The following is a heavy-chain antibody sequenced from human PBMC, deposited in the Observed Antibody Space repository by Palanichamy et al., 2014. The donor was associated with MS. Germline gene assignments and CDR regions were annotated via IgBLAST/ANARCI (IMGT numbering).Heavy chain of an antibody. J-gene: IGHJ4*02. Sequence: QVQLQESGPGLLKPSETLSLTCAVSGFSISGDSYWSWIRQLPGRGLEWVGSISYGGLTYYNPSLKSRVTISADMSISSFSLNLKSVIAADTVVYFCATSTHKYYATGRPLGGFDSWGQGTLVTVSS. D-gene: IGHD3-10*01. V-gene: IGHV4-38-2*01. CDR1: GFSISGDSY. CDR2: ISYGGLT. CDR3: ATSTHKYYATGRPLGGFDS.